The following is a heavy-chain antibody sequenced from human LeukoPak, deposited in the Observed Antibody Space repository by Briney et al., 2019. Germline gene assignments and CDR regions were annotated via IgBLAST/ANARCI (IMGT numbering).Heavy chain of an antibody. CDR1: GFTVSTNY. Sequence: GGSLRLSCAASGFTVSTNYMSWVRQAPGKGLEWVSVIYSGGSTYYADSVKGRFTISRDNSKNTLYLQMNSLRVEDTAVYYCASLKAYRAFDIWGQGTMVTVSS. D-gene: IGHD3-16*01. V-gene: IGHV3-66*02. J-gene: IGHJ3*02. CDR3: ASLKAYRAFDI. CDR2: IYSGGST.